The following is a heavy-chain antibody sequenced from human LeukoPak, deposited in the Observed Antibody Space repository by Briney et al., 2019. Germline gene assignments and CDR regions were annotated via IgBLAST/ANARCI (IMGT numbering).Heavy chain of an antibody. V-gene: IGHV1-69*13. CDR2: IIPIFGTA. Sequence: VASVKVSCKASGGTFSSYAISWVRQAPGQGLEWMGGIIPIFGTANYAQKFQGRVTITADESTSTAYMELSSLRSEDTAVYYCASLVVAAKAPFSWGQGTLVTVSS. D-gene: IGHD2-15*01. CDR1: GGTFSSYA. J-gene: IGHJ5*02. CDR3: ASLVVAAKAPFS.